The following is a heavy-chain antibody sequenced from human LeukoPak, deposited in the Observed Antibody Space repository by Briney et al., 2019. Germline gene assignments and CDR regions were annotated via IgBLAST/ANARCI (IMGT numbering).Heavy chain of an antibody. CDR2: ISYDARNK. CDR3: AGFWGSHRLEY. D-gene: IGHD3-16*01. Sequence: GGSLRLSCAASGFTFSSYAMHWVRQAPGKGLEWVAIISYDARNKYFADSVNGRFTVSRDNSKNTVYLQMNSLRVDDTAVHFCAGFWGSHRLEYWGQGTPVIVSS. V-gene: IGHV3-30*04. CDR1: GFTFSSYA. J-gene: IGHJ4*02.